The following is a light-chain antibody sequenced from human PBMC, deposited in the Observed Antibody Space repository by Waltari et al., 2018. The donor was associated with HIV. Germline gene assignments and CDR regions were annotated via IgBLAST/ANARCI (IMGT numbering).Light chain of an antibody. V-gene: IGLV3-19*01. J-gene: IGLJ3*02. CDR3: NSRDSSGHWF. CDR2: GEN. Sequence: SSELAQDPAVSVALGQTVRITCQGDSVRSYYASWYQQKPGQAPVLVVYGENNRPSGIPDRFSGSRSGNKASLTIAGAQTEDEADYYCNSRDSSGHWFFGGGTKVTVL. CDR1: SVRSYY.